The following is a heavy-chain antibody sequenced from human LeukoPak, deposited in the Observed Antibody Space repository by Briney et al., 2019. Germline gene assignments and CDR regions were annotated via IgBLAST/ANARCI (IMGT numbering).Heavy chain of an antibody. J-gene: IGHJ4*02. CDR3: TRELRRFGYYFDY. CDR2: IRSKVYGGTT. Sequence: QTGGSLRLSCTASGFVFGDYAMSWVRQAPGKGLEWVGFIRSKVYGGTTEYAASVKGRFTISRDDSKSIAYLQMNSLKTEDTAVYHCTRELRRFGYYFDYWGQGTLVTVSS. CDR1: GFVFGDYA. D-gene: IGHD3-16*01. V-gene: IGHV3-49*04.